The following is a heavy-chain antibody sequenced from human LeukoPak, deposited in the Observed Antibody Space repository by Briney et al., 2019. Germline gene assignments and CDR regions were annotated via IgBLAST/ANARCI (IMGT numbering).Heavy chain of an antibody. CDR2: IYSGGTT. CDR1: GLTVSSNY. D-gene: IGHD4-17*01. CDR3: ASKLTTGY. Sequence: GGSLRLSCVVSGLTVSSNYMSWVRQAPGKGLEWVSVIYSGGTTNYADSVKGRFIVYRDNSKNTLYLQMDSLRAEDTAVYYCASKLTTGYWGQGTLVTVSS. V-gene: IGHV3-66*01. J-gene: IGHJ4*02.